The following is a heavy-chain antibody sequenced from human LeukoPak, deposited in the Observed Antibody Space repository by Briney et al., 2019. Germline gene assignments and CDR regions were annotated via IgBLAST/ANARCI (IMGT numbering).Heavy chain of an antibody. Sequence: SETLSLTCTVSGGSISSGDYYWSRIRQPPGKGLEWIGYIYYSGSTYYNPSLKSRVTISVDTSKNQFSLKLSSVTAADTAVYYCAREMRVCTSISCPSYYFDYCGQGTLVTVSS. CDR1: GGSISSGDYY. J-gene: IGHJ4*02. CDR2: IYYSGST. CDR3: AREMRVCTSISCPSYYFDY. V-gene: IGHV4-30-4*01. D-gene: IGHD2-2*01.